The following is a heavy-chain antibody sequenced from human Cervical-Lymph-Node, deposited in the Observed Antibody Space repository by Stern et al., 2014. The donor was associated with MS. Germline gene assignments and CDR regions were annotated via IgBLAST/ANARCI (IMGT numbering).Heavy chain of an antibody. CDR1: GFTFSRNW. V-gene: IGHV3-74*01. CDR3: ARENWYLDL. J-gene: IGHJ2*01. Sequence: EVQLVESGGDLVQPGGSLRLSCAASGFTFSRNWMHWVRQALGKGLVWVSRIKRYGSSKNYEDSVKGRLSISRDNAKNTLYLQMNSLRAEDTAVYYCARENWYLDLWGRGTQVTVSS. CDR2: IKRYGSSK.